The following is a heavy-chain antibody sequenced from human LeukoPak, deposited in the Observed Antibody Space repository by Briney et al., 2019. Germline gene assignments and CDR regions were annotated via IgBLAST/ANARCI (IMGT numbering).Heavy chain of an antibody. J-gene: IGHJ3*02. CDR1: GFTFGDYA. V-gene: IGHV3-9*01. Sequence: GRSLRLSCAASGFTFGDYAMHWVRQAPGKGLEWVSGISWNSGSIGYADSVKGRFTISRDNAKNSLYLQMNSLRAEDTALYYCAKERIWFGDLGHAFDIWGQGTMVTVSS. CDR3: AKERIWFGDLGHAFDI. CDR2: ISWNSGSI. D-gene: IGHD3-10*01.